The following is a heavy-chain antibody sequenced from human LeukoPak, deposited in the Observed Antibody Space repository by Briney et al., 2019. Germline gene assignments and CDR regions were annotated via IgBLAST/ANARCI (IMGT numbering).Heavy chain of an antibody. CDR3: ARDLGGI. CDR1: GFTFSSYW. CDR2: INSDGSTK. V-gene: IGHV3-74*01. Sequence: TGGSLILSCAASGFTFSSYWMHWVRQAPGKGLVWVSRINSDGSTKNYADSVKGRFTISRDNAKNTLYLKMNSMTAEDTAVYYCARDLGGIWGQGTMVTVSS. J-gene: IGHJ3*02. D-gene: IGHD3-16*01.